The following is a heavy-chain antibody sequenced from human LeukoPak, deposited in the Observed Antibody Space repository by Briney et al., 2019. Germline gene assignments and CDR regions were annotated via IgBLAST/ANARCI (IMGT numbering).Heavy chain of an antibody. D-gene: IGHD1-26*01. CDR1: GYTFTGYY. J-gene: IGHJ4*02. V-gene: IGHV1-2*02. Sequence: ASVKVSRKASGYTFTGYYMHWVRQAPGQGLEWMGWINPNSGGTNYAQKFQGRVTMTRDTSISTAYMELSRLRSDDTAVYYCARELVGATGPAYWGQGTLVTVSS. CDR2: INPNSGGT. CDR3: ARELVGATGPAY.